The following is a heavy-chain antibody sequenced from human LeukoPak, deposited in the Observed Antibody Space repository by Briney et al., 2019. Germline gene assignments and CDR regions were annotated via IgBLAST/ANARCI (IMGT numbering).Heavy chain of an antibody. CDR2: IYNSGST. CDR3: ARLTWYHWFDP. CDR1: GGSISSYY. Sequence: SETLSLTCTVSGGSISSYYWNWIRQPPGKGLEWIGYIYNSGSTNYNPSLKSRVTISVDASKNQFSLKLRSVTAADTAVYYCARLTWYHWFDPWGQGTLVTVSS. D-gene: IGHD6-13*01. V-gene: IGHV4-59*01. J-gene: IGHJ5*02.